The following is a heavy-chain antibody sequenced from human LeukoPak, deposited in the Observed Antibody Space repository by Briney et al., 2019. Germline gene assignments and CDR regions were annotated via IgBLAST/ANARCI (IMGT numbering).Heavy chain of an antibody. CDR3: AKDVKAVSSGWYYFDY. Sequence: PGGSLRLSCAASGFTFSSYGMHWVRQAPGKGLEWVAFIRYDGSNKYYADSVKGRFTISRDNSKNTLYLQMNSLRAEDTAVYYCAKDVKAVSSGWYYFDYWGQGTLVTVSS. V-gene: IGHV3-30*02. CDR2: IRYDGSNK. J-gene: IGHJ4*02. D-gene: IGHD6-19*01. CDR1: GFTFSSYG.